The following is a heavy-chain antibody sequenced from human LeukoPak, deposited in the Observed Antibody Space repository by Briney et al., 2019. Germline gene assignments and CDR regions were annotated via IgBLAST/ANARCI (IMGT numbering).Heavy chain of an antibody. CDR3: ARAYNWNFNDAFDI. Sequence: ASVKVSCKASGGTFSSYAISWVRQAPGQGLEWMGGIIPIFGTANYAQKFQGRVTITTDESTSTAYMELSSLRSEDTAVYYCARAYNWNFNDAFDIWGQGTMVTVSS. CDR1: GGTFSSYA. D-gene: IGHD1-7*01. J-gene: IGHJ3*02. V-gene: IGHV1-69*05. CDR2: IIPIFGTA.